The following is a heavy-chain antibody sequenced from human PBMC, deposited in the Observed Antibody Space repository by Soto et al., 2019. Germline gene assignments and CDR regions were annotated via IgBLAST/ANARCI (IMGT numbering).Heavy chain of an antibody. CDR1: GGSVSSGSYY. J-gene: IGHJ4*02. CDR3: ATQAVAGSLDY. CDR2: IYYSGST. V-gene: IGHV4-61*01. Sequence: QVQLQESGPGLVKPSETLSLTCTVSGGSVSSGSYYWSWIRQPPGKGLEWIGYIYYSGSTNYNPSLKGRVAISVDTSKNPFSLKLSSVTAADTAVYYCATQAVAGSLDYWGQGTLVTVS. D-gene: IGHD6-19*01.